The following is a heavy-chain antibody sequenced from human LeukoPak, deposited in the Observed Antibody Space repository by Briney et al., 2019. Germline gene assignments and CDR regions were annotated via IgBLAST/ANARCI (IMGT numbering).Heavy chain of an antibody. CDR1: GGSISSSNW. D-gene: IGHD4-17*01. V-gene: IGHV4-4*02. J-gene: IGHJ4*02. CDR2: IYHSGST. CDR3: AAFGGKYGDYDVATSFDY. Sequence: PSGTLSLTCAVSGGSISSSNWWSWVRQPPGKGLEWIGEIYHSGSTNYNPSLKSRVTISVVKSKNQFSLKLSSVTAADTAVYFCAAFGGKYGDYDVATSFDYWGQGTLVTVSS.